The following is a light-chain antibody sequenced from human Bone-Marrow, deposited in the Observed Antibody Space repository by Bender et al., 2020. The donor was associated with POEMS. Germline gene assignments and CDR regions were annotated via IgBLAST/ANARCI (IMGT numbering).Light chain of an antibody. Sequence: QSALPQPASVSGSPGQSITISCTGTSRDVGSYNLVSWYQQYPGRVPKLMIYEGNKRPSGVSNRFSGSKSGNTASLKISGLQAEDEADYYCCSYAGSSTFYGFGTGTKVTVL. J-gene: IGLJ1*01. CDR3: CSYAGSSTFYG. CDR2: EGN. V-gene: IGLV2-23*01. CDR1: SRDVGSYNL.